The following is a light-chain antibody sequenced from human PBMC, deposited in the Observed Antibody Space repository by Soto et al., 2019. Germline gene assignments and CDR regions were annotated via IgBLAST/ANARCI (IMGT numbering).Light chain of an antibody. Sequence: DIQMTQSPSSLSASVGDRVTITCRASHTFSSFLNWYQQKRGKPPTLLIYGAFNLRSGVPSRFAGSGGGAEFRLTISSLQPGDFATYYCQQTYSPPFTFGQGTGLELK. J-gene: IGKJ2*01. V-gene: IGKV1-39*01. CDR3: QQTYSPPFT. CDR2: GAF. CDR1: HTFSSF.